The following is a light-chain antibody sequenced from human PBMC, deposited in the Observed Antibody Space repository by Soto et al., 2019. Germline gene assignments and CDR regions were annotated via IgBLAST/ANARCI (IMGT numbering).Light chain of an antibody. CDR3: QQRSNWYT. CDR2: DAS. CDR1: QSVSSY. J-gene: IGKJ2*01. Sequence: EIVLTQSPATLSLSPGERATLSCRASQSVSSYLAGYQQKPGQAPRLLIYDASNSATGIPARFSGSGSGTDFTLTISSLEPEDFAVYYCQQRSNWYTFGQGTKLEIK. V-gene: IGKV3-11*01.